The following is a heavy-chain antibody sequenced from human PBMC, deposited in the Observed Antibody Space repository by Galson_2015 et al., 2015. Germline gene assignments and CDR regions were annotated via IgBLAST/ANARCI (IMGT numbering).Heavy chain of an antibody. CDR2: IRYDGSRT. V-gene: IGHV3-7*03. Sequence: SLRLSCAASGFIFRNYWMVWVRQTPEKGLEWVTKIRYDGSRTFYVDSVKGRFTISRDNAENSLYLQMNSLRADDTAVYYCARDANRGGEFDYWGQGALVTVSS. J-gene: IGHJ4*02. CDR1: GFIFRNYW. D-gene: IGHD1-14*01. CDR3: ARDANRGGEFDY.